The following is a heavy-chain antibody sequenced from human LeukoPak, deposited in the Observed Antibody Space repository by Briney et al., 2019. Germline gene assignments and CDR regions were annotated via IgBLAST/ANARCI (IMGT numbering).Heavy chain of an antibody. CDR1: GFTLSSYA. J-gene: IGHJ6*03. CDR2: ISVSGNT. V-gene: IGHV3-23*01. Sequence: GGSLRLSCAASGFTLSSYAMSRVRQAPGKGLEWVSAISVSGNTYHADSVKGRFAISRDNSKNTLYLQMNSLGAEDTAVYYCAKGGNIRVLDYYYYMDVWGKGTTVTVSS. CDR3: AKGGNIRVLDYYYYMDV. D-gene: IGHD2/OR15-2a*01.